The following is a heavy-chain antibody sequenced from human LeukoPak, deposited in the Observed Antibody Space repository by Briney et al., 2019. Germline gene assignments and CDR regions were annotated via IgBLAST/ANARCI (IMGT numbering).Heavy chain of an antibody. CDR3: ARAEQRYYYDTSGLRLPDY. Sequence: GGSLRLSCAASGFTFSSCSMNWVRQAPGKGLEWVSSISSTSSYISYTDSVKGRFTISRDNAKNSLYLQMNSLRAEDTAVYYCARAEQRYYYDTSGLRLPDYWGQGTLVTVSS. D-gene: IGHD3-22*01. V-gene: IGHV3-21*01. CDR2: ISSTSSYI. CDR1: GFTFSSCS. J-gene: IGHJ4*02.